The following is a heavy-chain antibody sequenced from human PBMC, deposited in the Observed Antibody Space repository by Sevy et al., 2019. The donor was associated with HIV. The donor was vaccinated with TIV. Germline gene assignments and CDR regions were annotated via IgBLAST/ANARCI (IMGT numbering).Heavy chain of an antibody. CDR1: GYNFIIYG. J-gene: IGHJ6*03. D-gene: IGHD6-13*01. CDR3: ARVFGGAAGGADFYYYMDV. Sequence: ASVKVSCKASGYNFIIYGISWVRQAPGQGLEWMGWISGHNGNTNYAQNFQGRVTMTRDTSTSTAYMELRSLRSDDTAVYYCARVFGGAAGGADFYYYMDVWGKGTTVTVSS. V-gene: IGHV1-18*01. CDR2: ISGHNGNT.